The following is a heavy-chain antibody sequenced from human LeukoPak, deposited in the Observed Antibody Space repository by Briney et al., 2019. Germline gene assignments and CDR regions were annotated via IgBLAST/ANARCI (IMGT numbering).Heavy chain of an antibody. Sequence: SQTLSLTCAISGDSVSSNSAAWNWIRQSPSRGLEWLGRAYYRSKWYNDYAVSVKSRITINPDTSKNQFSLQLNSVTPEDTAVYYCARGRLPPNYYYYYGMEVWGQGTTVTVSS. CDR3: ARGRLPPNYYYYYGMEV. D-gene: IGHD2-15*01. J-gene: IGHJ6*02. CDR2: AYYRSKWYN. CDR1: GDSVSSNSAA. V-gene: IGHV6-1*01.